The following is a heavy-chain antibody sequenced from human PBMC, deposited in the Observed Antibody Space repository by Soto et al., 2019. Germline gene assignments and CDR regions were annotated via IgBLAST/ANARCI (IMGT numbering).Heavy chain of an antibody. Sequence: EVQLVESGGGLVKPGGSLRLSCAASGFTFSSYSMNWVRQAPGKGLEWVSSISSSSSYIYYADSVKGRFTISRDNAKNSLYLQMNSLRAEDTAVYYCAFHSGYSSGWHGRGLYYYYYMDVWGKGTTVTVSS. CDR1: GFTFSSYS. CDR2: ISSSSSYI. V-gene: IGHV3-21*01. D-gene: IGHD6-19*01. CDR3: AFHSGYSSGWHGRGLYYYYYMDV. J-gene: IGHJ6*03.